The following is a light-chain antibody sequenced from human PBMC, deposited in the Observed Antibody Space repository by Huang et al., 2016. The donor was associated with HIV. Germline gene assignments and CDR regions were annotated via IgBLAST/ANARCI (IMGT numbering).Light chain of an antibody. V-gene: IGKV3-20*01. CDR1: QTIKNIY. CDR3: QQYDSSQGIS. CDR2: GAS. Sequence: EIVLTQSPDTLSLSPGERATVSYRVSQTIKNIYLAWYQQKPGQGPRLLIYGASSRATDIPDRFSGSGSGTDFTLTINRLEPEDFAVYYCQQYDSSQGISFGQGTRLEMK. J-gene: IGKJ5*01.